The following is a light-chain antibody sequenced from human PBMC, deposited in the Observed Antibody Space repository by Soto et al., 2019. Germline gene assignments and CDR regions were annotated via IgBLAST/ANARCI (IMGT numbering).Light chain of an antibody. CDR2: ATS. Sequence: DIQTTQSPSSLSASVGDRVTITCRASQSISRYLNWYQQKPGKAPKLLIYATSNLRSGVPLRFSGNESGTDFTLTISGLEPEDFAPYYCQQSYSAPYTFGGGTKGQS. CDR3: QQSYSAPYT. V-gene: IGKV1-39*01. J-gene: IGKJ4*01. CDR1: QSISRY.